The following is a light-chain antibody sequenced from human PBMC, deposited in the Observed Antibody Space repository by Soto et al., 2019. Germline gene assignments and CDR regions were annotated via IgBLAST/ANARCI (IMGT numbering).Light chain of an antibody. V-gene: IGKV3-20*01. CDR3: QQYVSSPPLT. CDR1: HSMSNSN. CDR2: GAS. Sequence: PGDRATLSCRASHSMSNSNLAWYQHKPGQAPRLLIYGASNRATGVPDRFSGSGSGTDFTLTISRLEPEDFAVYYCQQYVSSPPLTFGGGTKVDIK. J-gene: IGKJ4*01.